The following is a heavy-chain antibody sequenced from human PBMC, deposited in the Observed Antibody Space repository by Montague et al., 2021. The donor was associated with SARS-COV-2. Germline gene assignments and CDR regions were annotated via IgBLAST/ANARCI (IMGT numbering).Heavy chain of an antibody. Sequence: SETLSLTCTVSGGSISSSGYYWGWIRQPPGKGLEWIGSIYYSGNTYYSPSLQSRVTISVDTSKNQFSLKLNSMTAADTAVYYCARLPPYRFDSDGDYDSAVDIWGQGTMVTVSS. V-gene: IGHV4-39*01. CDR3: ARLPPYRFDSDGDYDSAVDI. D-gene: IGHD3-22*01. CDR1: GGSISSSGYY. CDR2: IYYSGNT. J-gene: IGHJ3*02.